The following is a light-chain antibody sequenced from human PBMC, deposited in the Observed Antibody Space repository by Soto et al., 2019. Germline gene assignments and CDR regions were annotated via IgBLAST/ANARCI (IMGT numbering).Light chain of an antibody. CDR1: SSNVGSNY. CDR2: DNG. J-gene: IGLJ2*01. CDR3: GTWDNSLSAV. Sequence: QSVLTQPPSVSAAPGQKVTISCSGSSSNVGSNYVSWYQQLSGTAPKLLIYDNGKRSSGIPDRFSGSQSGTSATLGITGLQTGDEADYYCGTWDNSLSAVFGGGTKLTVL. V-gene: IGLV1-51*01.